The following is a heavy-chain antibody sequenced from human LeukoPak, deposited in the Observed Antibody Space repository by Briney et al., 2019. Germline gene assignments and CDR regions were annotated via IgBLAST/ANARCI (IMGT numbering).Heavy chain of an antibody. CDR3: ARGILTGYYKD. J-gene: IGHJ4*02. CDR1: GGSINNYY. CDR2: IYYSGST. Sequence: SETLSLTCTVSGGSINNYYWSWIRQPPGKGLEWIGYIYYSGSTNYNPSLKSRVTISVDTSKNQFSLKLSSVTAADTAVYYCARGILTGYYKDWGQGTLVTVSS. D-gene: IGHD3-9*01. V-gene: IGHV4-59*01.